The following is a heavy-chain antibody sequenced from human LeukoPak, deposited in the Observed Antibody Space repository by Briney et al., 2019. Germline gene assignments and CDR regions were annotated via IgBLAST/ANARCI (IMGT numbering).Heavy chain of an antibody. CDR1: GFTFRSYG. J-gene: IGHJ4*02. D-gene: IGHD3-10*01. Sequence: PGGSLRLSCAGSGFTFRSYGMTWVRQAPGKGLEYLSAITGSGGTTHYADSVKGRLTVSRDNSMNTLYLQMNSLRLEDTVVYFCGRGIWFGESLNVDHWGQGILVAVSS. CDR2: ITGSGGTT. V-gene: IGHV3-23*01. CDR3: GRGIWFGESLNVDH.